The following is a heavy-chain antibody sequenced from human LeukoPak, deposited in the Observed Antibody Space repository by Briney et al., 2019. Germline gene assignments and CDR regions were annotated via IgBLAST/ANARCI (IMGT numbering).Heavy chain of an antibody. Sequence: PSETLSLTCTVSRGSISGSIRSYYWSWLRQPPGKGLEWIGYISTSGSINDNPSLRSRLTISVDTSKDQFFLNLRSVSAADTAVYYCARIPLGYSGAYYFDYWGQGTLVTVS. D-gene: IGHD5-12*01. CDR2: ISTSGSI. J-gene: IGHJ4*02. CDR3: ARIPLGYSGAYYFDY. V-gene: IGHV4-4*09. CDR1: RGSISGSIRSYY.